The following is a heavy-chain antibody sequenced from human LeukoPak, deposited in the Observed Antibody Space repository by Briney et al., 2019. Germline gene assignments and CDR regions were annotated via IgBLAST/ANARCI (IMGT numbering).Heavy chain of an antibody. D-gene: IGHD3-22*01. CDR3: ARDQYYYDRSGYYAFDI. J-gene: IGHJ3*02. Sequence: SETLSLTCAVYGGSFSGYYWSWIRQPPGKGLEWIGEINHSGSTNYNPSLKSRVTISVDTSKNQFSLKRSSVTAADTAVYYCARDQYYYDRSGYYAFDICGQGTMVTVSS. V-gene: IGHV4-34*01. CDR2: INHSGST. CDR1: GGSFSGYY.